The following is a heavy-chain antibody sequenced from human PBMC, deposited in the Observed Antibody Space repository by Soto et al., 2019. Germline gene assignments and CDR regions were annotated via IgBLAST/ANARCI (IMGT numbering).Heavy chain of an antibody. Sequence: QLQLQESGPGLVKPSETLSLTCTVSGGSFSSSTYYWGWIRQPPGKGLEWIGSMYSGGNTDYNPSLKSRATVSVDTSKNHFSLKLTSVTAADTAMYYCARQPYDSTGYYYGAWGQGTLVTVSS. CDR3: ARQPYDSTGYYYGA. CDR1: GGSFSSSTYY. J-gene: IGHJ5*02. D-gene: IGHD3-22*01. CDR2: MYSGGNT. V-gene: IGHV4-39*01.